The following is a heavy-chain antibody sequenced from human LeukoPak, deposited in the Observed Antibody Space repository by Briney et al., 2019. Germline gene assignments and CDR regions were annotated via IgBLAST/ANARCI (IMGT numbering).Heavy chain of an antibody. CDR2: ISGSGGST. J-gene: IGHJ4*02. CDR1: GFTFSSYA. V-gene: IGHV3-23*01. Sequence: PGGSLRLSCAASGFTFSSYAMSWVRQAPGKGLEWVSAISGSGGSTYYTDSVEGRFTISRDNSKNTLYLQMNNLRAEDTAVYYCAKGPTFYYDSGSYPVDYWGQGTLVTVSS. CDR3: AKGPTFYYDSGSYPVDY. D-gene: IGHD3-22*01.